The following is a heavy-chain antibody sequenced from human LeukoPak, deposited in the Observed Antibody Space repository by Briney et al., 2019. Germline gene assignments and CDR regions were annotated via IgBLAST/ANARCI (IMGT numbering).Heavy chain of an antibody. CDR3: ARGVAAAGQYYFDY. CDR2: IYYSGST. J-gene: IGHJ4*02. Sequence: KPSETLSLTCTVSGGSISSTSYYWGWIRQPPGKGLEWIGTIYYSGSTYYNPSLKSRVTISVDTSKNQLSLKLSSVTAADTAVYYCARGVAAAGQYYFDYWGQGTLVTVSS. D-gene: IGHD6-13*01. CDR1: GGSISSTSYY. V-gene: IGHV4-39*01.